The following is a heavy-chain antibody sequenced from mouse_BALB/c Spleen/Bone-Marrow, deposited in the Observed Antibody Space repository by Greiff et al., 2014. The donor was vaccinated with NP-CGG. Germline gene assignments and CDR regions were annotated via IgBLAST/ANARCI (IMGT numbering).Heavy chain of an antibody. V-gene: IGHV14-3*02. J-gene: IGHJ3*01. CDR3: AGLRPRFEFAY. CDR2: IDPANGNT. Sequence: VQLQQSGAELVKTGASVKLSCTASGFNIKDTYMHWVKQRPEQGLEWIGRIDPANGNTKYDPKFQGKATITADTSSNTAYLQLSSLTSEDTAVYYCAGLRPRFEFAYWGQGTLVTVSA. CDR1: GFNIKDTY. D-gene: IGHD2-4*01.